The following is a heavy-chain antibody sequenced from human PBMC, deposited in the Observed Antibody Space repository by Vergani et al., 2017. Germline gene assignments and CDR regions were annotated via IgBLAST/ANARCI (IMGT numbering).Heavy chain of an antibody. CDR2: IDPSDSYT. Sequence: EVQLVQSGAEVKKPGESLRISCKGSGYSFTSYWISWVRQMPGKGLEWMGRIDPSDSYTNYSPSFQGHVTISADKSISTAYLQWSRLKASDTAMYYCARHGSGDDLLEWLHPTNYYYYGMDVWGQGTTVTVSS. J-gene: IGHJ6*02. CDR1: GYSFTSYW. V-gene: IGHV5-10-1*03. CDR3: ARHGSGDDLLEWLHPTNYYYYGMDV. D-gene: IGHD3-3*01.